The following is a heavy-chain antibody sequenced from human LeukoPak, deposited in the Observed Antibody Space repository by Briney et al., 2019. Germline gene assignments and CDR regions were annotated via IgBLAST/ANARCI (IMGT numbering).Heavy chain of an antibody. V-gene: IGHV4-59*01. Sequence: SETLSLTCTVSGGSITSYYWSWIRQPPGKGLDWIGYIYYSGSTNYNPSLKSRVTISVDTSKNQFSLKLSSVTAADTAVYYCAREKWKQGPIDYWGQGTLVTVSS. CDR2: IYYSGST. CDR3: AREKWKQGPIDY. D-gene: IGHD1-26*01. J-gene: IGHJ4*02. CDR1: GGSITSYY.